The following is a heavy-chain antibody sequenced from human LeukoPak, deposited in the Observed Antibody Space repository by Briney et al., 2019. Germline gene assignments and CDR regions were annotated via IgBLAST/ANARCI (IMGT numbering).Heavy chain of an antibody. CDR1: GSTFSTYW. CDR2: INSDGYSI. V-gene: IGHV3-74*01. J-gene: IGHJ4*02. D-gene: IGHD6-19*01. Sequence: PGGSLTLSCAASGSTFSTYWMHWVRQAPGKGLEWLARINSDGYSISYAASVKGRFTISRDNAKKTLYLQMNSLRVEDTAMYYCARGEAVAGTDHWGQGVLVTVSS. CDR3: ARGEAVAGTDH.